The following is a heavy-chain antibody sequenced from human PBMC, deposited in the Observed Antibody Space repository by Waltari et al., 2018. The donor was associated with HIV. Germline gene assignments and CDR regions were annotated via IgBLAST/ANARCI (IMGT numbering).Heavy chain of an antibody. Sequence: EVQLVESGGGLVQPGGSLRLSCAASGFTFSSYWMSWVRQAPGKGLGWVAKIKQDGSEKYYVDSMKGRFTISRDNAKNSLYLQINSLRAEDTAVYYCAGRSPARRLNWFDPWGQGTLVIVSS. V-gene: IGHV3-7*01. CDR3: AGRSPARRLNWFDP. J-gene: IGHJ5*02. CDR1: GFTFSSYW. D-gene: IGHD2-8*01. CDR2: IKQDGSEK.